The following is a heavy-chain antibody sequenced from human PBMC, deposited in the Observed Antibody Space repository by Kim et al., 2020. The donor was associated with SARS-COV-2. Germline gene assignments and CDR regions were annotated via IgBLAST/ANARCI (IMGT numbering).Heavy chain of an antibody. J-gene: IGHJ3*02. CDR1: GFTFSSYS. CDR3: ARDLLHYYDSSGYIAFDI. Sequence: GGSLRLSCAASGFTFSSYSMNWVRQAPGKGLEWVSYISSSSSTIYYADSVKGRFTISRDNAKNSLYLQMNSLRDEDTAVYYCARDLLHYYDSSGYIAFDIWGQGTMVTVSS. V-gene: IGHV3-48*02. CDR2: ISSSSSTI. D-gene: IGHD3-22*01.